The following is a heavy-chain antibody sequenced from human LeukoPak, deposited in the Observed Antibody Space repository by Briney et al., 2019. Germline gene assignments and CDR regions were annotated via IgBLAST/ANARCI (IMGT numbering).Heavy chain of an antibody. J-gene: IGHJ6*02. CDR2: ISSSSSYI. CDR1: GFTFSSYS. Sequence: PGGSLRLSCAASGFTFSSYSMNWVRQAPGKGLEWVSSISSSSSYIYYADSVKGRFTISRDNAKNSLYLQMNSLRAEDTAVYYRARDRVVVPAAIGDGMDVWGQGTTVTVSS. V-gene: IGHV3-21*01. D-gene: IGHD2-2*01. CDR3: ARDRVVVPAAIGDGMDV.